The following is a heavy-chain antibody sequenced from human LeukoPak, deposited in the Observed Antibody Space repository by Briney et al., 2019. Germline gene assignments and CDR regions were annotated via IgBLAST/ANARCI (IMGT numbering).Heavy chain of an antibody. Sequence: GVSLRLSCAASGFTVSSNYMSWVRQAPGQGLEWVSVIYSGGSTYYADSVKGRFTISRDNSKNTLYLQMNSLRAEDTAVYYCARVATGWGVDYFDYWGQGTLVTVSS. CDR1: GFTVSSNY. J-gene: IGHJ4*02. CDR2: IYSGGST. D-gene: IGHD3-9*01. CDR3: ARVATGWGVDYFDY. V-gene: IGHV3-53*01.